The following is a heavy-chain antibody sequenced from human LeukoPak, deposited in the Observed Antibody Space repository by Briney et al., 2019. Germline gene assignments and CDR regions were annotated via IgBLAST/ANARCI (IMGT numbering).Heavy chain of an antibody. J-gene: IGHJ4*02. CDR2: VSYSGST. CDR3: AREWSSGWAEFDY. V-gene: IGHV4-59*01. CDR1: GGSISNYY. Sequence: PSETLSLTCIVSGGSISNYYWSWLRQPPGKGLEWIGYVSYSGSTDYNPSLKSRATISVDTSKNQFSLSLTSVTAADTAVYYCAREWSSGWAEFDYWGQGTLVTVSS. D-gene: IGHD6-25*01.